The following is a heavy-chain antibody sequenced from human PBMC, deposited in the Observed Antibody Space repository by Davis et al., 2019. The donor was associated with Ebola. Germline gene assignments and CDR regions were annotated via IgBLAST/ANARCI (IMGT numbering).Heavy chain of an antibody. Sequence: GESLKISCAGSGFTFDTFSMNWVRQAPGKGLEWVSHISSSSSTTYYADSVKGRFTISRDNAKNSLYLQMNDLRHDDTAVYYCARGSPRGGNVGHWGQGTLVTVSS. CDR1: GFTFDTFS. J-gene: IGHJ5*02. CDR3: ARGSPRGGNVGH. V-gene: IGHV3-48*02. CDR2: ISSSSSTT. D-gene: IGHD3-16*01.